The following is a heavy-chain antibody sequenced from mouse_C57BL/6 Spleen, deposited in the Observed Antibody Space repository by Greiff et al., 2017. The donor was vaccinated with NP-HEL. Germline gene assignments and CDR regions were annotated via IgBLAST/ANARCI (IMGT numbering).Heavy chain of an antibody. CDR1: GFTFSSYA. J-gene: IGHJ3*01. Sequence: EVKLVESGGGLVKPGGSLKLSCAASGFTFSSYAMSWVRQTPEKRLEWVATISDGGSYTYYPDNVKGRFTISRDNAKNNLYLQMSHLKSEDTAMYYCASDAYWGQGTLVTVSA. CDR3: ASDAY. CDR2: ISDGGSYT. V-gene: IGHV5-4*03.